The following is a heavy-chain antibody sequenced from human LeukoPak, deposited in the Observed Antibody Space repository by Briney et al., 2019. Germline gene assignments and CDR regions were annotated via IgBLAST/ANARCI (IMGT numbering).Heavy chain of an antibody. CDR1: GGSISSSSYY. Sequence: SETLSLTCTVSGGSISSSSYYWGWIRQPPGKGLEWIGYINYSGITAHNPALRSRVTMSLDTPKNQFSLKLSSVTAADTAVYYCAREGRYCSSTSCSYFDFWGQGTLVTVSS. CDR2: INYSGIT. J-gene: IGHJ4*02. V-gene: IGHV4-61*01. D-gene: IGHD2-2*01. CDR3: AREGRYCSSTSCSYFDF.